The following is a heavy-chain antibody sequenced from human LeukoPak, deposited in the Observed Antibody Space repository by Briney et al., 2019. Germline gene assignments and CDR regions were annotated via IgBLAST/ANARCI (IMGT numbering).Heavy chain of an antibody. D-gene: IGHD3-10*01. V-gene: IGHV3-30*02. CDR1: GFTFSSYG. J-gene: IGHJ4*02. CDR3: AKDVNVGGDYFDY. CDR2: IWYDGSNK. Sequence: GGSLRLSCAASGFTFSSYGMHWVRQAPGKGLEWVAVIWYDGSNKYYVDSVKGRFTVSRDNSKNTLYLQMNSLRAEDTAVYYCAKDVNVGGDYFDYWGQGTLITVSS.